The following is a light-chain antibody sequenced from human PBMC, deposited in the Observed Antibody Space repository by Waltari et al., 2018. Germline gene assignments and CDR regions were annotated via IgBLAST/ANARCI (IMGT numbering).Light chain of an antibody. CDR1: ESISSW. CDR2: KAS. CDR3: QQYDTFSAT. V-gene: IGKV1-5*03. Sequence: DIQMTQSPCTLSASVGDRVTFSCRASESISSWLAWYQQRPGKAPRLLIYKASRLESGVPSRFSGSGSGTEFTLTITSLQPDDFATYYCQQYDTFSATFGPGTTVEI. J-gene: IGKJ1*01.